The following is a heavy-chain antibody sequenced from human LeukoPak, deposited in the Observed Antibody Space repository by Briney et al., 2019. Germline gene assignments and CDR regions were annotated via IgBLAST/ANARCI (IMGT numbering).Heavy chain of an antibody. J-gene: IGHJ4*02. CDR3: ARATEPYSSNWFYNY. CDR1: GGSFSGYY. D-gene: IGHD6-13*01. V-gene: IGHV4-34*01. CDR2: INHSGST. Sequence: SETLSLTCAVYGGSFSGYYWSWIRQPPGKGLEWIGEINHSGSTTYNPSLKSRVTISINTSQNQFSLKLSSVTAADTAVYYCARATEPYSSNWFYNYWGQGTLVTVSS.